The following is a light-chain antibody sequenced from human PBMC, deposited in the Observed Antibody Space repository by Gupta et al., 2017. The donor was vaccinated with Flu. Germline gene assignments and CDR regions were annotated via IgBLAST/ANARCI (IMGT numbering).Light chain of an antibody. CDR1: GSNIGAGYD. J-gene: IGLJ1*01. CDR3: LCYDSSLSGSFV. V-gene: IGLV1-40*01. Sequence: QSVLTQPPSVSGAPGQRVTTSCTGSGSNIGAGYDVQWYQQLPGRAPKLLIYVNTERPSGVPDRFSGSRSGASASLAITGLQAEDEADYYCLCYDSSLSGSFVFGTGTKVTVL. CDR2: VNT.